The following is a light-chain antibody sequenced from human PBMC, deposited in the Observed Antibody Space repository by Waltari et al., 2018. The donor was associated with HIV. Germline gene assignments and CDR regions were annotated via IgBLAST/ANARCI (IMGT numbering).Light chain of an antibody. CDR3: QSYDSSLSGYV. CDR2: ATT. V-gene: IGLV1-40*01. Sequence: QSVLTQPPSVSGAPGQRVTISCTGSNPHIAPGFDFHLYKQLPGTAPKLLIYATTNRPAGVPDRFSGSKSGTSASLAITGLQAEDEADYYCQSYDSSLSGYVFATGTRVTVL. CDR1: NPHIAPGFD. J-gene: IGLJ1*01.